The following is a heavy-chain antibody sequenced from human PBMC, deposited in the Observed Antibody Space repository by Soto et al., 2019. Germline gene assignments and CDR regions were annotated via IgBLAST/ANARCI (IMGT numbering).Heavy chain of an antibody. J-gene: IGHJ5*01. CDR3: ARVRQGCSANNCDFDP. Sequence: QVHLQESGPGLVAPSGTLSLTCTLSGGSVRAPDWWNWVRQSPDKGLEGIAEVHISGHSNYNPSLRSRVSMSIDSSKNQFYLNSNSVTAADTAIYYCARVRQGCSANNCDFDPWGQGTQVTISS. CDR2: VHISGHS. V-gene: IGHV4-4*02. D-gene: IGHD1-1*01. CDR1: GGSVRAPDW.